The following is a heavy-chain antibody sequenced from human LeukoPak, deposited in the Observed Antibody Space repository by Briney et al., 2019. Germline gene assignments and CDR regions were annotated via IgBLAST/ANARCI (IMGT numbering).Heavy chain of an antibody. Sequence: ASVKVSCKASGYTFINYDISWVRQAPGQGPEWMGWISVYNGNTIYAQKLQGRVTMSTDISTRTAYMELRSLRSEDTAVYYCARLSFGYSSSWYGYWGQGTLVTVSS. D-gene: IGHD6-13*01. CDR1: GYTFINYD. CDR2: ISVYNGNT. V-gene: IGHV1-18*01. J-gene: IGHJ4*02. CDR3: ARLSFGYSSSWYGY.